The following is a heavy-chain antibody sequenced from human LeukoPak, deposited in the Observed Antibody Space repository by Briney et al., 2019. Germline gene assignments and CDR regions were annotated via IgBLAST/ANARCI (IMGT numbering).Heavy chain of an antibody. Sequence: GGSLRLSCAASGFTVSSNYMSWVRQAPGKGLEWVSVIYSGGSTYYADSVKGRFTISRDNSKNTLYLQMNSLRAEDTAVYYCARAKYSSSCFDYWGQGTLVTVSS. CDR3: ARAKYSSSCFDY. V-gene: IGHV3-53*01. J-gene: IGHJ4*02. D-gene: IGHD6-13*01. CDR2: IYSGGST. CDR1: GFTVSSNY.